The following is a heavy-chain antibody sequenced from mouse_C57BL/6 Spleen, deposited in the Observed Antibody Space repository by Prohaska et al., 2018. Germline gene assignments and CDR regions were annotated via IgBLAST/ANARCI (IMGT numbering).Heavy chain of an antibody. V-gene: IGHV11-2*01. CDR1: GFTFSGFW. J-gene: IGHJ2*01. Sequence: EVQLLETGGGLVQPGGSRGLSCEGSGFTFSGFWMSWVRQTPEKTLAWIGDINSDGSAINYAPSIKDRLTIVRDNDKSTLYLQMSNVRSEVKGTYFCMELHHYRHFD. D-gene: IGHD1-2*01. CDR3: MELHHYRHFD. CDR2: INSDGSAI.